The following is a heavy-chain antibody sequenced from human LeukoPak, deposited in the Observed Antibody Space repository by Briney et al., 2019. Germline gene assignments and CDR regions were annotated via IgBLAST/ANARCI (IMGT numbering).Heavy chain of an antibody. V-gene: IGHV4-4*02. CDR3: TRESRPFCPFAF. J-gene: IGHJ4*02. D-gene: IGHD2-2*01. CDR1: GDSIDITNY. CDR2: ISHDGTR. Sequence: SETLSLTCGVSGDSIDITNYWSWVGQAPGKGLEWIGEISHDGTRNYNPSLRSRVAMSFDRANNYFSLSLTAVTAADTALYYCTRESRPFCPFAFWGQGGMVTVSS.